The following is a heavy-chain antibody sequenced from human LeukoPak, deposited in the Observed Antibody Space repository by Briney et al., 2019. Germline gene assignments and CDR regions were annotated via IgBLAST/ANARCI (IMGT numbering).Heavy chain of an antibody. CDR3: AKGRYSLDY. CDR1: GFTFISYA. D-gene: IGHD5-18*01. Sequence: GGSLRLSCEASGFTFISYAMTWVRQAQGKGLEWVAGISGSGGASYYADSGKGRFTVSRDNSKNTLYLQMNSLRAEDTAVYYCAKGRYSLDYWGRGTLVTVSS. CDR2: ISGSGGAS. V-gene: IGHV3-23*01. J-gene: IGHJ4*02.